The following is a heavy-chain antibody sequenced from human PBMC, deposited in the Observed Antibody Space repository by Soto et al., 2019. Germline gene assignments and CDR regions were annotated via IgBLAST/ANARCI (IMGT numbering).Heavy chain of an antibody. CDR2: IYSGGST. D-gene: IGHD6-13*01. CDR1: GFTVSSNY. Sequence: VGSLRLSCAASGFTVSSNYMSWVRQAPGKGLEWVSVIYSGGSTYYADSVKGRFTISRDNSKNTLYLQMNSLRAEDTAVYYCARVGYSSSWYGEYFDYWGQGTLVTSPQ. V-gene: IGHV3-53*01. J-gene: IGHJ4*02. CDR3: ARVGYSSSWYGEYFDY.